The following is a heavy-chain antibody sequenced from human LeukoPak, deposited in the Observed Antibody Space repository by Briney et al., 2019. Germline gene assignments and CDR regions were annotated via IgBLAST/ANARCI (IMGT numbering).Heavy chain of an antibody. Sequence: GGSLRLSCTASGFTFGDYAMSWFRQAPGKGLEWVGFIRSKAYGGTTEYAASVKDRITISRDDSKSIAYLQMNSLKTEDTAVYFCTRWDYYESSGYYSLFDYWGQGTLVTVSS. CDR1: GFTFGDYA. D-gene: IGHD3-22*01. CDR2: IRSKAYGGTT. CDR3: TRWDYYESSGYYSLFDY. J-gene: IGHJ4*02. V-gene: IGHV3-49*03.